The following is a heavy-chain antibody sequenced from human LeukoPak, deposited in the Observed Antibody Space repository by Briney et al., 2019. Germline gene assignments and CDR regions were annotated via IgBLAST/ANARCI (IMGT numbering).Heavy chain of an antibody. Sequence: ASVKVSCKASGYTFTSYDINWVRQATGQGLEWMGWMNPNSGNTGYAQKFQGRVTMTRNTSISTAYMELSSLRSEDTAVYYCARGLGYCSSTSCFTYFDYWGQGTLVTVSS. CDR1: GYTFTSYD. CDR3: ARGLGYCSSTSCFTYFDY. D-gene: IGHD2-2*02. J-gene: IGHJ4*02. V-gene: IGHV1-8*01. CDR2: MNPNSGNT.